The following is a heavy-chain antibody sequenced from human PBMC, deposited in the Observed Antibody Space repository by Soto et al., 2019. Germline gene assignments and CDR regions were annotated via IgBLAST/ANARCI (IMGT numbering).Heavy chain of an antibody. J-gene: IGHJ4*02. Sequence: GGSLRLSCAASGFTFSTYGMHWVRQAPGKGLEWVAVIWYDGSDKYYADSVKGRFTISRDNSKNILYLQMNSLRAEDTAVYFCASGGIVVSDSLHFDSWGQGTLVTVSS. CDR1: GFTFSTYG. CDR3: ASGGIVVSDSLHFDS. CDR2: IWYDGSDK. D-gene: IGHD2-2*01. V-gene: IGHV3-33*01.